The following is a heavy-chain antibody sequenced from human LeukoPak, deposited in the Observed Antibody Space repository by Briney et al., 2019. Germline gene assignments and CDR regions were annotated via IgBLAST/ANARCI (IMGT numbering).Heavy chain of an antibody. CDR1: GDSVSSNSAA. CDR3: TRQTYYYISGTYYSSLDV. V-gene: IGHV6-1*01. D-gene: IGHD3-10*01. Sequence: SQTPSLTCAISGDSVSSNSAAWNWIRQSPSRGLEWLGRTYYRSKWYYDYAVSVRSRITINPDTSRNQFSLQLNSVTPEDTAVYYCTRQTYYYISGTYYSSLDVWGQGTTVTVSS. J-gene: IGHJ6*02. CDR2: TYYRSKWYY.